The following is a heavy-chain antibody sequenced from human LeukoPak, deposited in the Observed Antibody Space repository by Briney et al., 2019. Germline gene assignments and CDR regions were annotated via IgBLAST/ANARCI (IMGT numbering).Heavy chain of an antibody. D-gene: IGHD3-22*01. CDR3: ARVGYYSSSGYYYMWDLFDP. CDR2: ISAYNGNT. CDR1: GYTFTTSG. V-gene: IGHV1-18*01. Sequence: GASVKASCKASGYTFTTSGISWVRQAPGPGLEWMGWISAYNGNTNYAQKLQGRVTMTTDTSTSTAYMELSSLTSDDTAMYYCARVGYYSSSGYYYMWDLFDPWGQGTLVTVSS. J-gene: IGHJ5*02.